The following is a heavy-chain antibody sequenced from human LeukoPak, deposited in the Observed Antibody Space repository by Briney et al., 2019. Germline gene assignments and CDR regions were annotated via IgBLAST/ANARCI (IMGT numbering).Heavy chain of an antibody. CDR1: GYTFTGYY. Sequence: ASVKVSCKASGYTFTGYYMHWVRQAPGQGLEWMGWINPNSGSTNYAQKFQGRVTMTRDTSISTAYMELSRLRSDDTAVYYCAREDSSTQDAFDIWGQGTMVTVSS. CDR3: AREDSSTQDAFDI. V-gene: IGHV1-2*02. D-gene: IGHD2-2*01. CDR2: INPNSGST. J-gene: IGHJ3*02.